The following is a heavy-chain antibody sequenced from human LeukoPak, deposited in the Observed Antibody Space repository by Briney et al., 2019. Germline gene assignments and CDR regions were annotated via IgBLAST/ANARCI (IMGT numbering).Heavy chain of an antibody. V-gene: IGHV3-21*01. CDR2: ISSISHYI. CDR3: TRDYYDSSGLPFDY. J-gene: IGHJ4*02. Sequence: PGGSLRLSCAGSGYSFRSHSMNWVRQAPGKGLEWVLSISSISHYIYYADSVKGRFTISRDNAKNSLYLQMNSLRAEDTALCYCTRDYYDSSGLPFDYWGQGTLVTVSS. D-gene: IGHD3-22*01. CDR1: GYSFRSHS.